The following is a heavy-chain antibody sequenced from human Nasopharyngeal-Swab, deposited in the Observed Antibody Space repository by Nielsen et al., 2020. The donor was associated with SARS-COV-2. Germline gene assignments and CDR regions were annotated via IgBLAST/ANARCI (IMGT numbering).Heavy chain of an antibody. CDR2: TIPIFGTA. CDR1: GGTFSSYA. Sequence: SVKVSCKASGGTFSSYAISWVRQAPGQGLEWMGGTIPIFGTANYAQKFQGRVTITADESTSTAYMELSSLRSEDTAVYYCARDNRFLEWLLSGSAVNWFDPWGQGTLVTVSS. D-gene: IGHD3-3*01. J-gene: IGHJ5*02. CDR3: ARDNRFLEWLLSGSAVNWFDP. V-gene: IGHV1-69*13.